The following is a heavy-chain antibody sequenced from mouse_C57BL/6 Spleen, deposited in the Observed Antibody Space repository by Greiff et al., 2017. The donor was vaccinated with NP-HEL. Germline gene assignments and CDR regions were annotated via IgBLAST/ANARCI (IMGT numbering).Heavy chain of an antibody. Sequence: VQLQQPGAELVKPGASVKLSCKASGYTFTSYWMHWVKQRPGQGLEWIGMIQPNSGSTNYNEKLKSKATLTVDKSSSTAYMQLSSLTSEDSAVYYCASDYYGSSYAMDYWGQGTSVTVSS. D-gene: IGHD1-1*01. CDR3: ASDYYGSSYAMDY. CDR2: IQPNSGST. CDR1: GYTFTSYW. V-gene: IGHV1-64*01. J-gene: IGHJ4*01.